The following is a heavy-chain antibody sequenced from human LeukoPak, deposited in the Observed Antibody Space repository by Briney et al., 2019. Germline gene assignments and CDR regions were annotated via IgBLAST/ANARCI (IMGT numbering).Heavy chain of an antibody. CDR2: ISSTGGTI. V-gene: IGHV3-48*04. CDR1: GFTFSSNS. D-gene: IGHD3-22*01. Sequence: GGSLRLSCAASGFTFSSNSMNWVRQAPGKGLEWVSYISSTGGTIYYADSMKGRFTISRDNAKNSLYLQMNSLGAADTAVYYCARDPRYPYQYQSDSSGFSLDYWGQGTLVTVSS. CDR3: ARDPRYPYQYQSDSSGFSLDY. J-gene: IGHJ4*02.